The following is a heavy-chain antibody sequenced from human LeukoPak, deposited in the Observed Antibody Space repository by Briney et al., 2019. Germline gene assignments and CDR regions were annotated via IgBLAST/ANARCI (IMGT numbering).Heavy chain of an antibody. CDR3: TRVRYSNSFYFYHMDV. V-gene: IGHV6-1*01. Sequence: SQTLSLTCAIFGDSVSSNSAAWHWIRQSPSRGLEWLGRAFYRSQWHTECAPSVKSRITIKADTAKNQFSLQMNSVTPEDTAVYYCTRVRYSNSFYFYHMDVWGKGTTVTV. D-gene: IGHD6-6*01. CDR2: AFYRSQWHT. J-gene: IGHJ6*03. CDR1: GDSVSSNSAA.